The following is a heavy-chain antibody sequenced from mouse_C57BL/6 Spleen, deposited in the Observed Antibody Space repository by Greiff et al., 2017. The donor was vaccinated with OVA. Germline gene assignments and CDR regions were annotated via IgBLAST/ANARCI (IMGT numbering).Heavy chain of an antibody. CDR2: IDPSDSYT. CDR1: GYTFTSYW. J-gene: IGHJ3*01. V-gene: IGHV1-59*01. CDR3: ASLYYGSSPFAY. Sequence: QVQLQQPGAELVRPGTSVKLSCKASGYTFTSYWMHWVKQRPGQGLEWIGVIDPSDSYTNYNQKFKGKATLTVDTSSSTAYMQLSSLTSEDSAVYYCASLYYGSSPFAYWGQGTLVTLSA. D-gene: IGHD1-1*01.